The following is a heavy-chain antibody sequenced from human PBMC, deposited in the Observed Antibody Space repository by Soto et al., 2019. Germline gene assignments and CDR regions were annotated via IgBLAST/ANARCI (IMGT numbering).Heavy chain of an antibody. V-gene: IGHV3-21*01. Sequence: GGSLRLSCAASGFTFSSYSMNWVRQAPGKGLEWVSSISSSSSYIYYADSVKGRFTISRDNANNSLHLQMNSLRAEDTAVYYCARDIVVVVADGTTDYWGQGTLVTVSS. CDR2: ISSSSSYI. CDR1: GFTFSSYS. J-gene: IGHJ4*02. D-gene: IGHD2-15*01. CDR3: ARDIVVVVADGTTDY.